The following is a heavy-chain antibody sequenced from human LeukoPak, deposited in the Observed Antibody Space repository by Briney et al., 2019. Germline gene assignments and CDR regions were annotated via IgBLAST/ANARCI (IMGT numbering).Heavy chain of an antibody. V-gene: IGHV3-21*01. CDR3: ARDERIVVVPAATWFDP. CDR1: GFTFSSYS. D-gene: IGHD2-2*01. Sequence: SGGSLRLSCAASGFTFSSYSMNWVRQAPGKGLEWVSSISSSSSYIYYADSVKGRFTISRDNAKNSLYLQMNSLRAEDTAVYYCARDERIVVVPAATWFDPWGQGTLVTVSS. J-gene: IGHJ5*02. CDR2: ISSSSSYI.